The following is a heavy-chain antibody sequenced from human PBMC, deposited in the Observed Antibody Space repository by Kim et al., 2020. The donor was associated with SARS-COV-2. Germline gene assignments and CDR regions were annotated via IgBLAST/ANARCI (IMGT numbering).Heavy chain of an antibody. V-gene: IGHV3-30*04. CDR3: ARESQWDGDYGAIY. CDR1: GFTFSSYA. J-gene: IGHJ4*02. CDR2: ISYDGSNK. D-gene: IGHD4-17*01. Sequence: GGSLRLSCAASGFTFSSYAMHWVRQAPGKGLEWVAVISYDGSNKYYADSVKGRFTISRDNSKNTLYLQMNSLRAEDTAVYYCARESQWDGDYGAIYWGQGTLVTVSS.